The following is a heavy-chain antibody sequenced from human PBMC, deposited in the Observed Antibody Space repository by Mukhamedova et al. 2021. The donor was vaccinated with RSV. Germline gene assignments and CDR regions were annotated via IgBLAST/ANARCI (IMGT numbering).Heavy chain of an antibody. Sequence: LGYMYYSGNSDYHPSLESRVTISIDSSNNQISLHLTSVTAADTAVYYCVRGTNWYFDLWDRGTLVTVSS. CDR2: MYYSGNS. J-gene: IGHJ2*01. CDR3: VRGTNWYFDL. V-gene: IGHV4-59*09.